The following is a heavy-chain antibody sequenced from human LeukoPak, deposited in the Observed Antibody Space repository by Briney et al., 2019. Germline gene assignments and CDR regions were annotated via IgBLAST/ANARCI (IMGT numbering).Heavy chain of an antibody. CDR1: GFTFSDYY. J-gene: IGHJ4*02. Sequence: PGGSLRLSCAASGFTFSDYYMSWTRQAPGKGLEWVSYISSSGSTIYYADSVKGRFTISRDNAKNSLYLQMNSLKTEDTAVYYCAGLDARYDSSGYYLDYRGQGTLVTVSS. CDR2: ISSSGSTI. V-gene: IGHV3-11*01. D-gene: IGHD3-22*01. CDR3: AGLDARYDSSGYYLDY.